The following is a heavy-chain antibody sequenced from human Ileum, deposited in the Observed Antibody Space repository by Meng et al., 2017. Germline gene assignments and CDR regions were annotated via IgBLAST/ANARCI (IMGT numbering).Heavy chain of an antibody. CDR3: VSERRRSYFFDY. J-gene: IGHJ4*02. V-gene: IGHV4-30-4*01. Sequence: QVQLQESGPGLGKPAQTLSRKCTGSGGSITSGDYYWSWIRQPPGKGLEWIGYIFYTGATYSNPSLKSRVTVSLDTSKSQFSLKLSSVTAADTAIYYCVSERRRSYFFDYWGQGTLVTVSS. CDR2: IFYTGAT. CDR1: GGSITSGDYY.